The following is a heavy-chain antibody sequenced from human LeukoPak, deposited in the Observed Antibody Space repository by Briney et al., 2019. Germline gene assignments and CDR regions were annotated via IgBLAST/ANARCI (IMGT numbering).Heavy chain of an antibody. CDR3: AKASHSSGWRGGDYFDY. J-gene: IGHJ4*02. V-gene: IGHV3-30*02. D-gene: IGHD6-19*01. CDR2: IRYDGSNK. Sequence: GGSLRLSCAASGFTFSSYGMHWVRQAPGKGLEWVAFIRYDGSNKYYADSVKGRFTISRDNSKNTLYLQMNSLRAEDTAVYYCAKASHSSGWRGGDYFDYWGQGTLVTVSS. CDR1: GFTFSSYG.